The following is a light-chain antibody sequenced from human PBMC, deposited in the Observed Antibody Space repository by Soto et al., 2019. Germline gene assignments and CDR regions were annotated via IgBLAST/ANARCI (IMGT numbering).Light chain of an antibody. CDR1: QRVSSY. CDR3: QQRSNWPPLT. J-gene: IGKJ4*01. V-gene: IGKV3-11*01. Sequence: EIVLTQSPATLSLSPGERANLSCRASQRVSSYLDWYQQKPGQAPRLLIYDASNRATGIPARFSGSGSETDFTLTIRSLETEDFAVYYCQQRSNWPPLTFGGGTKVEIK. CDR2: DAS.